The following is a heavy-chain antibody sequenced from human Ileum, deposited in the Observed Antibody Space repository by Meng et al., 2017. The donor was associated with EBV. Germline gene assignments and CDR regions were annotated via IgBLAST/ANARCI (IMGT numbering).Heavy chain of an antibody. CDR3: ARGQKGYFDL. Sequence: LEGSRPGLVKPSQTLPLTSTVSGGSISSSNYSWSWIRQPPGKGLEWSGHIYNSGSTYYNPSLKSRITISVDTSKNQFSLKLSSVTAADTAVDYCARGQKGYFDLWGRGTLVTVSS. CDR2: IYNSGST. J-gene: IGHJ2*01. CDR1: GGSISSSNYS. V-gene: IGHV4-30-4*01.